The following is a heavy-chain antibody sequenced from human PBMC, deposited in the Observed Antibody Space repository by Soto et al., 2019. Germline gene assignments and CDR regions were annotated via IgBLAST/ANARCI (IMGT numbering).Heavy chain of an antibody. CDR3: ARGLYCSGGSCYSVAFDI. D-gene: IGHD2-15*01. V-gene: IGHV1-8*01. J-gene: IGHJ3*02. CDR1: GYTFTSYD. Sequence: ASVKVSCKASGYTFTSYDINWVRQATGQGLEWMGWMNPNSGNTGYAQKFQGRVTMTRNTSISTAYMELSSLRSEDPAVYYCARGLYCSGGSCYSVAFDIWGQGTMVTVSS. CDR2: MNPNSGNT.